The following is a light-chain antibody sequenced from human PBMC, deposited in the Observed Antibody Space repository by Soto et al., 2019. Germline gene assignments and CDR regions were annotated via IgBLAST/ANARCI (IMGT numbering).Light chain of an antibody. CDR3: QQYGSSPIT. J-gene: IGKJ5*01. CDR1: QSSGSNF. Sequence: DIVLTQSPGTLSLSPGERATLSCKTSQSSGSNFLAWYQHKPGQAPRLLIYASSNRATGIPDRFSGSASGTDFTLTISRLEPEDFAVYYCQQYGSSPITFGQGTRLEIK. V-gene: IGKV3-20*01. CDR2: ASS.